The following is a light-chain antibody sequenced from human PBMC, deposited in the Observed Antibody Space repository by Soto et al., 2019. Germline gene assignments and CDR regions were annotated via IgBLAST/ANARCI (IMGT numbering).Light chain of an antibody. V-gene: IGKV1-27*01. J-gene: IGKJ2*01. Sequence: DIQMTQSPSSLSASVGDRVTITCRASQGISFYLAWYQQKPGKVPKLLIYAASTLQSGVPSRFSGSGSGTDFTLTISGLQPEDVATYYCQKYNSAPLTFGQGTKLEIK. CDR2: AAS. CDR1: QGISFY. CDR3: QKYNSAPLT.